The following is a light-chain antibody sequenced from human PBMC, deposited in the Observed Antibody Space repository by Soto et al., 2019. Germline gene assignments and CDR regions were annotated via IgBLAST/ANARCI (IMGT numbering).Light chain of an antibody. CDR1: SSNIGAGYD. CDR2: GNS. Sequence: QSVLTQPPSVSGAPGQRVTISCTGSSSNIGAGYDVHWYQQLPGTAPKLLIYGNSNRPSGVPDRFSGSKSGTSASLAITGLQAEDEADYYCQSTDICMSSLYVVRTRTKVNVL. CDR3: QSTDICMSSLYV. V-gene: IGLV1-40*01. J-gene: IGLJ1*01.